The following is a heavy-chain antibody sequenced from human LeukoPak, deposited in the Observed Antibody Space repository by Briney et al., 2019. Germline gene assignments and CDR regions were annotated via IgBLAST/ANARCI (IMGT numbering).Heavy chain of an antibody. CDR3: ASLRGYSYGFVVY. D-gene: IGHD5-18*01. V-gene: IGHV4-39*01. CDR2: IYYSGST. Sequence: SETLSLTCTVSGGSISNTNYYWGWIRQPPGKGLEWIGSIYYSGSTYYNPSLKSRVTISVDTSKNQFSLKLSSVTAADTAVYYCASLRGYSYGFVVYWGQGTLATVSS. CDR1: GGSISNTNYY. J-gene: IGHJ4*02.